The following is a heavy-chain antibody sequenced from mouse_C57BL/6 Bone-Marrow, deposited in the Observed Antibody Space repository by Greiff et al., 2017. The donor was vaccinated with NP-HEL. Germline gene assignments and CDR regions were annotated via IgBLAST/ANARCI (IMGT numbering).Heavy chain of an antibody. J-gene: IGHJ3*01. D-gene: IGHD1-1*01. Sequence: VQLKQPGAELVRPGSSVKLSCKASGYTFTSYWMDWVKQRPGQGLEWIGNIYPSDSETHYNQKFKDKATLTVDQSSSTAYMQLSSLTSEDSAVYYCARGFYYYGAYWGQGTLVTVSA. CDR3: ARGFYYYGAY. CDR1: GYTFTSYW. V-gene: IGHV1-61*01. CDR2: IYPSDSET.